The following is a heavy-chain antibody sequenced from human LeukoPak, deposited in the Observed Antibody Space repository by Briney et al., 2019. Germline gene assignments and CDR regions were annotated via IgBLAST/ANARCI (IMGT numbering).Heavy chain of an antibody. V-gene: IGHV1-2*06. CDR2: INPNSGGA. J-gene: IGHJ3*02. CDR3: ARGPRLDSSGWYYGAFDI. CDR1: GYTFTGYY. D-gene: IGHD6-19*01. Sequence: ASVKVSCKASGYTFTGYYMHWVRQAPGQGLEWMGRINPNSGGADYAQKFQGRVSMTRDTSISTAYMELSGLRSDDTAVYYCARGPRLDSSGWYYGAFDIWGQGTMVTVS.